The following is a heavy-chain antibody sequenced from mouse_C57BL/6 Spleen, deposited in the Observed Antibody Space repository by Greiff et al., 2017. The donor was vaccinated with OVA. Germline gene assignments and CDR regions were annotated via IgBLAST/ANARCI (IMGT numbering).Heavy chain of an antibody. CDR3: ARSAVVATGEYYFDY. CDR2: IYPRSGNT. CDR1: GYTFTSYG. Sequence: VQLQQSGAELARPGASVKLSCKASGYTFTSYGISWVKQSTGQGLEWIGEIYPRSGNTYYNEKFKGKATLTADKSSSTAYMELRSLTSEDSAVYFCARSAVVATGEYYFDYWGQGTTLTVSS. J-gene: IGHJ2*01. V-gene: IGHV1-81*01. D-gene: IGHD1-1*01.